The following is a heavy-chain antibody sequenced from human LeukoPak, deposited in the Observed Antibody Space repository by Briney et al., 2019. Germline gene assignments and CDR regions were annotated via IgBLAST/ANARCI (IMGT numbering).Heavy chain of an antibody. D-gene: IGHD6-19*01. Sequence: GGSLRLSCAASGFSVSSNYMSWVRQAPGKGLEWVSVIYSGGSTYYADSVKGRFTISRDNSKNTLYLQMSSLRAEDTAVYYCAKVSGYTSGWYVDFDCWGQGSLVTVSS. V-gene: IGHV3-53*01. J-gene: IGHJ4*02. CDR2: IYSGGST. CDR3: AKVSGYTSGWYVDFDC. CDR1: GFSVSSNY.